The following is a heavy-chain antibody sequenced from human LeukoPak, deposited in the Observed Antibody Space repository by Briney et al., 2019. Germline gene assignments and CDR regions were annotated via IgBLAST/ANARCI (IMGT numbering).Heavy chain of an antibody. CDR2: INGSGGRT. CDR3: AKEEDY. J-gene: IGHJ4*02. V-gene: IGHV3-23*01. Sequence: VXXAXXKGLECVSGINGSGGRTHYADSVKGRFTISRDNSKNTLYLQMNSLRAEDTAVYYCAKEEDYWGQGTLVTVSS.